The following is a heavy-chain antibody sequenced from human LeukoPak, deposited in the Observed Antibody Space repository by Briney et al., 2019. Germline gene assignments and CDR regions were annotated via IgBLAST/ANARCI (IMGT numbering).Heavy chain of an antibody. D-gene: IGHD2-15*01. CDR3: ARLLPARYNSFDP. CDR1: GGSISSYY. CDR2: IYYSGST. J-gene: IGHJ5*02. Sequence: SETLSLTCTVSGGSISSYYWSWIRQPPGKGLEWIGYIYYSGSTNYNPSLKSRVTISVDTSKNQFSLKLSSVTAADTAVYYCARLLPARYNSFDPWGQGTLVTVSS. V-gene: IGHV4-59*01.